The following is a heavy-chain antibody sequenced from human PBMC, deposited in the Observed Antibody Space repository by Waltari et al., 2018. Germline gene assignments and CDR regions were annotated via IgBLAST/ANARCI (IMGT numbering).Heavy chain of an antibody. V-gene: IGHV1-2*02. D-gene: IGHD1-26*01. J-gene: IGHJ1*01. CDR3: ARGGSYIEYLQH. CDR1: GYTFTGHY. CDR2: INPNSGGT. Sequence: QVQLVQSGAEVKKPGASVKVSCKTSGYTFTGHYMHWVRQAPGQGLEWMGWINPNSGGTNYAQKFQGRVTLTRDTSISTVYMELSRLRSDDTAIYYCARGGSYIEYLQHWGQGTLVTVSS.